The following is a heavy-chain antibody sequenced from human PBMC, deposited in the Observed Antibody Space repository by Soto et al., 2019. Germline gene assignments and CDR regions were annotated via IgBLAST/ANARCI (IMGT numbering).Heavy chain of an antibody. Sequence: GESLKISCQGSGYSFTSYWIGWVRQMPGKGLEWMGIIYPGDSDTRYSPSFQGQVTISADKSISTAYLQWSSLKASDTAMYYCARQDYDILTGYSPHDYWGQGTLVTVSS. J-gene: IGHJ4*02. V-gene: IGHV5-51*01. CDR1: GYSFTSYW. CDR3: ARQDYDILTGYSPHDY. CDR2: IYPGDSDT. D-gene: IGHD3-9*01.